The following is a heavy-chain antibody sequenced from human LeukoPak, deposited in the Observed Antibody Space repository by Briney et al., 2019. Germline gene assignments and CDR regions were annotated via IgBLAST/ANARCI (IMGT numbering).Heavy chain of an antibody. V-gene: IGHV3-9*03. D-gene: IGHD3-3*01. Sequence: SLRLSCAASGFTFDDYAMHWVRQAPGKGLEWVSGISWNSGSIGYADSVKGRFTISRDNAKNSLYLQMNSLRAEDMALYYCAKGGYDFWSGHYFDYWGQGTLVTVSS. CDR2: ISWNSGSI. CDR3: AKGGYDFWSGHYFDY. CDR1: GFTFDDYA. J-gene: IGHJ4*02.